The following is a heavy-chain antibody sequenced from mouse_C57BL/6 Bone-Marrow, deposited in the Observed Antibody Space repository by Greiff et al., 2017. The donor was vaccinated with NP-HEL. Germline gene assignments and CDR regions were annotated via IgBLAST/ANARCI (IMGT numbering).Heavy chain of an antibody. CDR1: GFTFSSYG. CDR3: ARLSQYVDV. Sequence: EVQLVESGGDLVKPGGSLKLSCAASGFTFSSYGMSWVRQTPDKRLEWVATISSGGSYTYYPDSVKGRFTISRDNAKNTLYLQMSSLKSEDTAMYYCARLSQYVDVWGTGTTVTVSS. CDR2: ISSGGSYT. V-gene: IGHV5-6*01. J-gene: IGHJ1*03.